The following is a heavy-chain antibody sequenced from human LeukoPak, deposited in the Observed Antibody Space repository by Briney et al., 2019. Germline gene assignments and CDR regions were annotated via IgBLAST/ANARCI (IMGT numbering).Heavy chain of an antibody. CDR1: GDSISSYY. CDR2: IYYSGST. J-gene: IGHJ4*02. CDR3: ARALNYYGSGKLDY. V-gene: IGHV4-59*01. D-gene: IGHD3-10*01. Sequence: SETLSLTCTVSGDSISSYYWSWIRQPPGKGLEWIGYIYYSGSTNYNPSLKSRVTISVDTSKNQFSLKLSSVTAADTGVYYCARALNYYGSGKLDYWGQGTLVTVSS.